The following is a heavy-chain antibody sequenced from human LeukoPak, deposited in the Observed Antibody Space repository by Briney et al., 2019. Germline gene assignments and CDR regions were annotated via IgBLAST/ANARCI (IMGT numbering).Heavy chain of an antibody. D-gene: IGHD4-23*01. J-gene: IGHJ3*02. Sequence: GGSLRLSCAASGFTFSSYSMNWVRQAPGKGLEWVSYISSSSSTIYYADSVKGRFTISRDNAKNSLYLQMNSLRAEDTAVYYCAKFGGLDAFDIWAKGQWSPSLQ. CDR1: GFTFSSYS. CDR2: ISSSSSTI. CDR3: AKFGGLDAFDI. V-gene: IGHV3-48*01.